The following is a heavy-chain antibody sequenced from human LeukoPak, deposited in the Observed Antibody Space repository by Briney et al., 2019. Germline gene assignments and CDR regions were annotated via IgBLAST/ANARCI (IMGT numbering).Heavy chain of an antibody. D-gene: IGHD1-7*01. CDR3: TKEGSRNYLSFDY. V-gene: IGHV3-30*18. CDR2: VSNDGNTK. J-gene: IGHJ4*02. CDR1: GFTFSSYG. Sequence: PGGSLRLSCAASGFTFSSYGMHWVRQAPGKGLEWVAVVSNDGNTKYYTDSVKGRFTISRDNSKNTLYLQMNSLRAEDTAVYYCTKEGSRNYLSFDYWGQGTLVTVSS.